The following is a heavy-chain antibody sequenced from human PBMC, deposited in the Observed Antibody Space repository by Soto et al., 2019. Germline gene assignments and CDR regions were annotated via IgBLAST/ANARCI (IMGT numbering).Heavy chain of an antibody. J-gene: IGHJ6*02. CDR3: VYYCAKSNYGGDDYFQYGLDV. Sequence: QVQLVQSGAEVKKPGASLKVSCKASGYRFTGYGLHWVRQAPGQGLQWMGWINPKRGATDYAQKFKGRGTMTRNMSTNTAYLELSGLRSEATADDTAVYYCAKSNYGGDDYFQYGLDVGGQGTTVTASS. CDR1: GYRFTGYG. D-gene: IGHD2-21*02. V-gene: IGHV1-2*02. CDR2: INPKRGAT.